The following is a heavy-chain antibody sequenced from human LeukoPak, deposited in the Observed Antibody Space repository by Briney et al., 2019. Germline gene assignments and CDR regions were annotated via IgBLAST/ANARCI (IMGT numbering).Heavy chain of an antibody. Sequence: NPSETLSLTCTVSGGSISSYYWSWIRQPPGKGLEWIGYIYYSGSTNYNPSLKSRVTISVDTSKNQFSLKLSSVTAADTAVYYCARDPGGANYYDSSGYYRPMGVDIWGQGTMVTVSS. J-gene: IGHJ3*02. CDR2: IYYSGST. CDR3: ARDPGGANYYDSSGYYRPMGVDI. CDR1: GGSISSYY. D-gene: IGHD3-22*01. V-gene: IGHV4-59*01.